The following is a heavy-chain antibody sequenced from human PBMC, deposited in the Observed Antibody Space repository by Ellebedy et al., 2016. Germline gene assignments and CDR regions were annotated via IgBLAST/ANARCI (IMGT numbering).Heavy chain of an antibody. V-gene: IGHV3-15*01. CDR3: ATAYYANDY. J-gene: IGHJ4*02. D-gene: IGHD3-10*01. CDR1: GFSFRNYW. Sequence: GGSLRLXCAASGFSFRNYWMSWVRQAPGKGLEWVARIKSETDGGTTDYTAPVKGRFTISRDDSKNTLYLQMNSLKIEDTAVYYCATAYYANDYWGQGTLVTVS. CDR2: IKSETDGGTT.